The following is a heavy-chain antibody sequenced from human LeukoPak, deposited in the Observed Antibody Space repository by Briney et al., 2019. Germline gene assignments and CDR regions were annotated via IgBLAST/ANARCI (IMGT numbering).Heavy chain of an antibody. CDR3: ARDLRAIVVTAGPDY. CDR2: IRYGGSNE. V-gene: IGHV3-30*02. Sequence: GGSLRLSCAASGFTFSNYGIHWVRQAPGKGLEWVAFIRYGGSNEYYADSVKGRFTISRDNSKNSLYLQMNSLRAEDTAVYYCARDLRAIVVTAGPDYWGQGTLVTVSS. CDR1: GFTFSNYG. D-gene: IGHD4-23*01. J-gene: IGHJ4*02.